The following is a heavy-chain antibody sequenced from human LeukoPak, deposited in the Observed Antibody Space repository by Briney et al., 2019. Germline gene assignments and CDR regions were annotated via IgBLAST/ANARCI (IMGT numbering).Heavy chain of an antibody. V-gene: IGHV3-33*06. Sequence: GGSLRLSCAASGFTFSSYGMHWVRQAPGKRLEWVAVIWYDGSNKYYADSVKGRFTISRDNSKNTLYLQMNSLRAEDTAVYYCAKDIAAAGLNWFDPWGQGTLVTVSS. J-gene: IGHJ5*02. CDR1: GFTFSSYG. CDR2: IWYDGSNK. D-gene: IGHD6-13*01. CDR3: AKDIAAAGLNWFDP.